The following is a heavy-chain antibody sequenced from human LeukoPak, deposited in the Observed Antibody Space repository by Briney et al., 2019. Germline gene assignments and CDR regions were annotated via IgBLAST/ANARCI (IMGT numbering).Heavy chain of an antibody. CDR1: GFTFDDYG. CDR3: AREQWELPDHDAFDI. V-gene: IGHV3-20*04. J-gene: IGHJ3*02. D-gene: IGHD1-26*01. Sequence: GGSLRLSCAASGFTFDDYGMNWVRQAPGKGLEWVSGINWNGGSTGYADSVKGRFTISRDNSKNTLYLQMNSLRAEDTAVYYCAREQWELPDHDAFDIWGQGTMVTVSS. CDR2: INWNGGST.